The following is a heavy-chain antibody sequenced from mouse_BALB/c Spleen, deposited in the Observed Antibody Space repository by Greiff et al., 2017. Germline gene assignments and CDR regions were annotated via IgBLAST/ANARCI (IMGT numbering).Heavy chain of an antibody. V-gene: IGHV5-17*02. D-gene: IGHD2-1*01. CDR1: GFTFSSFG. J-gene: IGHJ4*01. Sequence: EVQGVESGGGLVQPGGSRKLSCAASGFTFSSFGMHWVRQAPEKGLEWVAYISSGSSTIYYADTVKGRFTISRDNPKNTLFLQMTSLRSEDTAMYYCARRGGNYDSAMDYWGQGTSVTVSS. CDR2: ISSGSSTI. CDR3: ARRGGNYDSAMDY.